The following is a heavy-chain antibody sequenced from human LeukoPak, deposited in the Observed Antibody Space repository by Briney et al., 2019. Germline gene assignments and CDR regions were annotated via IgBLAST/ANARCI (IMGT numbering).Heavy chain of an antibody. CDR3: GRDFYYGSGSLDY. CDR1: GFIVRSYW. CDR2: INSDGRTT. V-gene: IGHV3-74*01. Sequence: GGSLRLSCAASGFIVRSYWMHWVRQAPGKGLVGVSRINSDGRTTNYADSVKGRFTISRDNAKNTVYLQMNSLRAEDTAVYYCGRDFYYGSGSLDYWGQGTLVTVSS. D-gene: IGHD3-10*01. J-gene: IGHJ4*02.